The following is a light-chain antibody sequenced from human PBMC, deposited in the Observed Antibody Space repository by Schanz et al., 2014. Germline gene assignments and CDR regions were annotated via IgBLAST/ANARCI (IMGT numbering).Light chain of an antibody. CDR1: QSVRSTY. CDR3: QQYNSWPRT. CDR2: GAS. J-gene: IGKJ1*01. Sequence: EIVLTQSPGTLSLSPGERVTLSCRASQSVRSTYLAWYQQKAGQAPRLLIYGASTRATDIPDRFSGSGSGTDFTLAISRLEPEDFAVYYCQQYNSWPRTFGQGTKVEIK. V-gene: IGKV3-20*01.